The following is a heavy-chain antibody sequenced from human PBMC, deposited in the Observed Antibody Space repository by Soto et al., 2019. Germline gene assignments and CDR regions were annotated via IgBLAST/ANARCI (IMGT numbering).Heavy chain of an antibody. CDR2: IYYSGST. D-gene: IGHD3-10*01. J-gene: IGHJ3*02. CDR1: GGSISSGGYY. V-gene: IGHV4-31*03. Sequence: SQTLSLTCTVSGGSISSGGYYWSWIRQHPGKGLEWIGYIYYSGSTYYNPSLKSRVTISVDTSKNQFSLKLSSVTAADTAVYYCARDGVWFGELNAFDILGQGKMVTVS. CDR3: ARDGVWFGELNAFDI.